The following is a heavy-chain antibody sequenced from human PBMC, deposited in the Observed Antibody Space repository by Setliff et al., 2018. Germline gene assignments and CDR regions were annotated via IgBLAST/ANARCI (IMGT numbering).Heavy chain of an antibody. CDR2: IHTSGGSA. Sequence: ASVKVSCKTSGYSFTGYYMHWVRQAPGQGLEWMGIIHTSGGSASYAQKFQGRVTMTSDTSTRTVYMEVNSVRSDDTAIYYCARGGMAAAGRKGVFEYWGQGTQVTVSS. D-gene: IGHD6-13*01. CDR1: GYSFTGYY. V-gene: IGHV1-46*01. CDR3: ARGGMAAAGRKGVFEY. J-gene: IGHJ4*02.